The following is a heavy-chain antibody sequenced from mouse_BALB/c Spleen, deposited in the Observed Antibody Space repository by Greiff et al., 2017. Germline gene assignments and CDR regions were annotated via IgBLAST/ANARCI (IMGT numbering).Heavy chain of an antibody. V-gene: IGHV5-4*02. J-gene: IGHJ2*01. Sequence: EVKVVESGGGLVKPGGSLKLSCAASGFTFSDYYMYWVRQTPEKRLEWVATISDGGSYTYYPDSVKGRFTISRDNAKNNLYLQMSSLKSEDTAMYYCARVGDYWGQGTTLTVSS. CDR1: GFTFSDYY. CDR2: ISDGGSYT. CDR3: ARVGDY.